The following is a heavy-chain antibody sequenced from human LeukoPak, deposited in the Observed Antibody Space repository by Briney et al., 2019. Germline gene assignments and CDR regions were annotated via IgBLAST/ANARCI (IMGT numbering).Heavy chain of an antibody. D-gene: IGHD3-22*01. CDR3: ARGPPSYYDSSGYYRIDY. V-gene: IGHV1-2*02. CDR2: INPNSGGT. Sequence: ASVKVSCKASGYTFTGYYMHWVRQAPGQGLDWMGWINPNSGGTNYAQKFQGGVTMTRDTSISTAYMELSRLRSDDTAVYYCARGPPSYYDSSGYYRIDYWGQGTLVTVSS. J-gene: IGHJ4*02. CDR1: GYTFTGYY.